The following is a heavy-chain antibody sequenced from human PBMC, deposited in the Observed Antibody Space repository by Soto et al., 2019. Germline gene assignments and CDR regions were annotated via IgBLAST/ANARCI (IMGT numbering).Heavy chain of an antibody. CDR2: ISSTTNYI. CDR1: GFTFTSYS. CDR3: ARESEDLTSNFDY. V-gene: IGHV3-21*01. J-gene: IGHJ4*02. Sequence: EVQLVESGGGLVKPGGSLRFSCGASGFTFTSYSMNWVLQAPGTGLEWVSSISSTTNYIYYADSMKGRFTVSRDNAKNSVYLDMNSLSAEDTAVYYCARESEDLTSNFDYWGQGTLVTVSS.